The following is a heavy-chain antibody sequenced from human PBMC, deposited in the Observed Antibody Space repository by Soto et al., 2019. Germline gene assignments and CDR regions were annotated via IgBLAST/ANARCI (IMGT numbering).Heavy chain of an antibody. Sequence: GSLRLSCSASGFTFSSYAMHWVRQAPGKGLEYVSAISSNGGSTYYADSVKGRFTISRDNSKNTLYLQMNSLRAEDTAVYYCASSEDSSSWYWNPYYYYGMDVWGQGTTVTVSS. J-gene: IGHJ6*02. CDR2: ISSNGGST. V-gene: IGHV3-64*04. CDR3: ASSEDSSSWYWNPYYYYGMDV. CDR1: GFTFSSYA. D-gene: IGHD6-13*01.